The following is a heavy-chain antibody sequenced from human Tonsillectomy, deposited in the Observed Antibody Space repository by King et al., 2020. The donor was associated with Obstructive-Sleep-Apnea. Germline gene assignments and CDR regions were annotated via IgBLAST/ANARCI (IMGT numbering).Heavy chain of an antibody. J-gene: IGHJ6*02. V-gene: IGHV1-69*01. CDR3: ARRDQTTVTTSADYYYGMDV. D-gene: IGHD4-17*01. CDR2: IIPIFGTA. Sequence: VQLVESGAEVKKPGSSVKVSCKATGGTFSSYAISWVRQAPVQGLEWTGGIIPIFGTAKYAQKFRGRVTITADESTSTAYMELSSLRSEDTAVYYCARRDQTTVTTSADYYYGMDVWGQGTTVTVSS. CDR1: GGTFSSYA.